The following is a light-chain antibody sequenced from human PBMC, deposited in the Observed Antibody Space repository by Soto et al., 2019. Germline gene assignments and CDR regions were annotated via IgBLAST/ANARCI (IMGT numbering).Light chain of an antibody. CDR3: QKRSNWPIT. J-gene: IGKJ5*01. V-gene: IGKV3-11*01. CDR1: QSSSDT. CDR2: DAS. Sequence: EIVLTRSPATLSLSPGGRATLSCRASQSSSDTLAWYPQKPGQAPRLLIHDASNRAPGIPARFSGSGSGTDLTLTISSLEPEDFAVYYCQKRSNWPITFGKGTRLEL.